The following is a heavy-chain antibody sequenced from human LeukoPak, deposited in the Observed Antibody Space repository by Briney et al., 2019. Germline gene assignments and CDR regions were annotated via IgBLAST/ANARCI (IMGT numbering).Heavy chain of an antibody. Sequence: PGGSLRLSCAASGFTFSSYEMNWVRQAPGKGLEWISYISSGSGTIYYADSVQGRFTISRDNAKNSLYLQMNSLRVEDTAVYYCARDWNYADYWGQGTLVTVSS. D-gene: IGHD1-1*01. CDR1: GFTFSSYE. V-gene: IGHV3-48*01. J-gene: IGHJ4*02. CDR3: ARDWNYADY. CDR2: ISSGSGTI.